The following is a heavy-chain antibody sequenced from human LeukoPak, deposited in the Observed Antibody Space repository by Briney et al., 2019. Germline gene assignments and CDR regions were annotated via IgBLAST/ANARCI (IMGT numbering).Heavy chain of an antibody. V-gene: IGHV3-7*04. Sequence: GGSLRLSCAASGFTFSSYWMSWVRQAPGKGLEWVANIKQDGSEKYYVDSVKGRFTISRDNAKNSLYLQMNSLRAEDTAVYYCAGGSSSGLLDYWCQGTLVTVSS. J-gene: IGHJ4*02. CDR1: GFTFSSYW. CDR3: AGGSSSGLLDY. CDR2: IKQDGSEK. D-gene: IGHD6-6*01.